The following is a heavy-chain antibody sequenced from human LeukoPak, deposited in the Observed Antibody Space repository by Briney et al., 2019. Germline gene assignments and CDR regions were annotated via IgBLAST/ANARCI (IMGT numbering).Heavy chain of an antibody. Sequence: SGPTLVKPPQTLTLTCTFSGFSLSTRGVGVGWIRQPPGKALEWLAPIYWNDDKRYSPSLKSRLTITKDTSQNQVVLTMTNMDPVDTATYYCAHRTITMVRGVLIPFDYWGQGTLVTVSS. V-gene: IGHV2-5*01. D-gene: IGHD3-10*01. CDR1: GFSLSTRGVG. CDR3: AHRTITMVRGVLIPFDY. CDR2: IYWNDDK. J-gene: IGHJ4*02.